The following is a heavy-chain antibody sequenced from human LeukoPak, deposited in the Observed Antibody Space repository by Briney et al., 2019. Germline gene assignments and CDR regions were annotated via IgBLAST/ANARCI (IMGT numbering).Heavy chain of an antibody. D-gene: IGHD2-15*01. CDR2: IRYDGSNK. CDR3: AKGYCSGGNCYNFDY. Sequence: WXXFIRYDGSNKYYADSVKGRFTISRDNSKNTLYLQMNSLRAEDTAVYCCAKGYCSGGNCYNFDYWGQGALVTVSS. J-gene: IGHJ4*02. V-gene: IGHV3-30*02.